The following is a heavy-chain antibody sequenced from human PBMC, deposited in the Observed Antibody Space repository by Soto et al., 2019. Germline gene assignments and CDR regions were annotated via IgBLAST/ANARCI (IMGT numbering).Heavy chain of an antibody. CDR2: ISASGGLK. V-gene: IGHV3-23*01. Sequence: EVQLSESGGDLRQPGGSLRLSCAASGFTFTNYAMTWVRQTPGKGLEWVSGISASGGLKYYADSVRGRFTVSRDNSKSILYLQMDNLRDEDTALYYCAREVGAPSGWLDPWGQGTQVTVSS. D-gene: IGHD1-26*01. J-gene: IGHJ5*02. CDR3: AREVGAPSGWLDP. CDR1: GFTFTNYA.